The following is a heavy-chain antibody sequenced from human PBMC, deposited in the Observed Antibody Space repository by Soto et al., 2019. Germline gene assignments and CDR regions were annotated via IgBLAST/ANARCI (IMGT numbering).Heavy chain of an antibody. CDR2: MYSGGST. J-gene: IGHJ5*02. Sequence: GGSLRLSCAASGFTVSTNYMSWVRQAPGKGLEWVSVMYSGGSTYYADSVKGRFTISRDNSKNTLYLQMNSLRDEDTAVYYCARDMGYCTNGVCLNWFDPWGQGTLVTVSS. CDR3: ARDMGYCTNGVCLNWFDP. CDR1: GFTVSTNY. V-gene: IGHV3-53*01. D-gene: IGHD2-8*01.